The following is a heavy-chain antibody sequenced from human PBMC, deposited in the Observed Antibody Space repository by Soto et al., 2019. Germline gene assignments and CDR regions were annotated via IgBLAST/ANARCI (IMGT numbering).Heavy chain of an antibody. CDR3: AKDREDIVLMVYAFDAFDI. CDR2: ISGSGGST. V-gene: IGHV3-23*01. CDR1: GFTFSSYA. Sequence: GGSLRLSCAASGFTFSSYAMSWVRRAPGKGLEWVSAISGSGGSTYYADSVKGRFTISRDNSKNTLYLQMNSLRAEDTAVYYCAKDREDIVLMVYAFDAFDIWGQGTMVTVPS. J-gene: IGHJ3*02. D-gene: IGHD2-8*01.